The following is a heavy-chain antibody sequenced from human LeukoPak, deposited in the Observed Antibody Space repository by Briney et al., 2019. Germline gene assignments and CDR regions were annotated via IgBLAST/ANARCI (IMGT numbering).Heavy chain of an antibody. CDR1: GFTFSSYG. D-gene: IGHD2-2*02. CDR2: IWYDGSNK. V-gene: IGHV3-33*01. Sequence: GGSLRLSCAAPGFTFSSYGMHWVRQAPGKGLEWVAVIWYDGSNKYYADSVKGRFTISRDNSKNTLYLQMNSLRAEDTAVYYCARDGGLLYDSFHYYYYGMDVWGQGTTVTVSS. CDR3: ARDGGLLYDSFHYYYYGMDV. J-gene: IGHJ6*02.